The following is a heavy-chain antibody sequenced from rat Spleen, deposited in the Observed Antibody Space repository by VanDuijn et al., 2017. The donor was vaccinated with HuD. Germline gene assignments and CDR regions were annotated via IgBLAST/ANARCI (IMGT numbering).Heavy chain of an antibody. V-gene: IGHV5-46*01. J-gene: IGHJ1*01. CDR1: GFTFSNFP. CDR3: ARQGYLRDWYFDF. D-gene: IGHD2-7*01. CDR2: ISSSGGST. Sequence: EVQLVESGGGLVQPGRSMKLSCAASGFTFSNFPMAWVRQAPAKGLEWVATISSSGGSTYYRDSVKGRFTISRDNAESTLYLQMDSLRSEDTATYYCARQGYLRDWYFDFWGPGTMVTVSS.